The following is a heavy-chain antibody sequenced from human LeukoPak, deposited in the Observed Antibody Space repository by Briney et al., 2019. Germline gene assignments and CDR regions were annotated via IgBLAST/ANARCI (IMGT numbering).Heavy chain of an antibody. D-gene: IGHD6-13*01. V-gene: IGHV3-48*03. Sequence: GGSLRLSCAASGFTFSSYEMSWVRQAPGKGLEWVSYISSSGSTIYYADSMEGRFTISRDNAKNSLYLQMNRLRAEDTAVYYCARDPPRIAAAGTKAFDIWGQGTMVTVSS. CDR1: GFTFSSYE. CDR3: ARDPPRIAAAGTKAFDI. J-gene: IGHJ3*02. CDR2: ISSSGSTI.